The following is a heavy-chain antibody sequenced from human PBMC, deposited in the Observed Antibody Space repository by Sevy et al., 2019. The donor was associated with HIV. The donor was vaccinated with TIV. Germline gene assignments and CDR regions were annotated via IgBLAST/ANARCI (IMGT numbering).Heavy chain of an antibody. Sequence: ASVKVSCKASGYTFTSYGFSWVRQAPGQGLAWMGWISAYNDNTNYAQKLQGRLTMTTDTSTSTAYMELRSLRSDDTAVYYCARAIRYYYDSSGFHYFDYWGQGTLVTVSS. CDR2: ISAYNDNT. J-gene: IGHJ4*02. CDR3: ARAIRYYYDSSGFHYFDY. D-gene: IGHD3-22*01. V-gene: IGHV1-18*01. CDR1: GYTFTSYG.